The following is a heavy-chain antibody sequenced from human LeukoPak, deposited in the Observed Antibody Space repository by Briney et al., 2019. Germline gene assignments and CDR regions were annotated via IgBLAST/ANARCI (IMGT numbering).Heavy chain of an antibody. J-gene: IGHJ5*02. CDR1: GGSISSGSYY. CDR3: ARDASPITMLRGSRFDP. Sequence: SQTLSLTCTVSGGSISSGSYYWSWIRQPAGKGLEWIGRIYTSGSTNYNPSLKSRVTISVDTSKNQFSLKLSSVTAADTAVYYCARDASPITMLRGSRFDPWGQGTLVTVSS. D-gene: IGHD3-10*01. CDR2: IYTSGST. V-gene: IGHV4-61*02.